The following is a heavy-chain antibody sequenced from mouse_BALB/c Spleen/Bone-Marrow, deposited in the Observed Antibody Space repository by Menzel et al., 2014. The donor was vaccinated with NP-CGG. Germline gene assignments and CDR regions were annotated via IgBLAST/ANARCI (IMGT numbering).Heavy chain of an antibody. CDR1: GFTFSSYA. CDR3: ARGREVRRGAWFAY. V-gene: IGHV5-6-5*01. D-gene: IGHD2-14*01. CDR2: ISSGGST. Sequence: DVKLVESGGGLVKPGGSLKLSCAASGFTFSSYAMSWVRPTPEKRLEWVASISSGGSTYYPDSVKGRFTISRDNARNILYLQMSSLRSEDTAMYYCARGREVRRGAWFAYWGQGTLVTVSA. J-gene: IGHJ3*01.